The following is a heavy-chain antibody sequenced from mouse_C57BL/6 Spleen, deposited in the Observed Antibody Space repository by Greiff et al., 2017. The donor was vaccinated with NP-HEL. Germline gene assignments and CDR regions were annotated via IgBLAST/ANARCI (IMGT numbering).Heavy chain of an antibody. CDR1: GFTFSNYW. D-gene: IGHD2-2*01. Sequence: EVKLEESGGGLVQPGGSMKLSCVASGFTFSNYWMNWVRQSPEKGLEWVAQIRLKSDNYATHYAESVKGRFTISRDDSKSGVYLQKNNLRAEDTGIYYLTKDGYDVDYAVDYWGQGTSVTDSS. CDR2: IRLKSDNYAT. J-gene: IGHJ4*01. CDR3: TKDGYDVDYAVDY. V-gene: IGHV6-3*01.